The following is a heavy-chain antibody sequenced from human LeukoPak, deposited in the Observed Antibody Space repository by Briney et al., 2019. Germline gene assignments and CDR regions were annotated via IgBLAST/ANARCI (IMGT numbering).Heavy chain of an antibody. J-gene: IGHJ1*01. Sequence: GGSLRLSCAASGFTFSSYAMSWVRQAPGKGLEWVSAISGSGGSTYYADSVKGRFTISRDNSKNTLYLQMNSLRAEDTAVYYCAKVSFPRSGAEYFQHWGQGTLVTVSS. V-gene: IGHV3-23*01. CDR2: ISGSGGST. CDR3: AKVSFPRSGAEYFQH. CDR1: GFTFSSYA. D-gene: IGHD3-10*01.